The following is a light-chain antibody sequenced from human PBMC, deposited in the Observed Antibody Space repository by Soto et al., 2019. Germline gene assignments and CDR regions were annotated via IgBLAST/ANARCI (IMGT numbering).Light chain of an antibody. J-gene: IGLJ1*01. CDR2: EVS. Sequence: QSVLTQPPSVSAAPGQKVTISCSGSSSNIGNNYVSWYQQLPGTAPKLMIYEVSNRPSGVSNRFSGSKSGNTASLTISGLQAEDEADYYCSSYSRSSFYVFGTGTKLTVL. CDR1: SSNIGNNY. CDR3: SSYSRSSFYV. V-gene: IGLV2-14*01.